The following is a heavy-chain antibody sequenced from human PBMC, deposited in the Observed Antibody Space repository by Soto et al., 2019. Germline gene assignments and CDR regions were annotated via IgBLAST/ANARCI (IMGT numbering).Heavy chain of an antibody. Sequence: WASVKVSCKASGGTFSSYAISWVRQAPGQGLEWMGGIIPIFGTANYAQKFQGRVTITADESTSTAYMELSSLRSEDTAVYYCAREKDYYDSSGYYCFDYWGQGTLVTVSS. D-gene: IGHD3-22*01. J-gene: IGHJ4*02. CDR2: IIPIFGTA. CDR1: GGTFSSYA. V-gene: IGHV1-69*13. CDR3: AREKDYYDSSGYYCFDY.